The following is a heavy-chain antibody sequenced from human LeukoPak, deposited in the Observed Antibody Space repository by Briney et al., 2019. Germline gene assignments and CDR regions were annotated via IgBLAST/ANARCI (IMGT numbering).Heavy chain of an antibody. Sequence: GGSLRLSCAASGFTFSNYWMHWVRQAPGKGLVWVSRINSDGINTSYADSVKGRFTISRDNAKNTPNLQMNSLRAEDTALYYCARDGGGYYDSSGYYPLWGQGTLVTVSS. CDR2: INSDGINT. CDR1: GFTFSNYW. V-gene: IGHV3-74*01. CDR3: ARDGGGYYDSSGYYPL. J-gene: IGHJ4*02. D-gene: IGHD3-22*01.